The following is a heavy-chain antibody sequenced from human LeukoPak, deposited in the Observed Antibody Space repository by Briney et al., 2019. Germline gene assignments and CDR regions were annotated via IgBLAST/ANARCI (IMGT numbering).Heavy chain of an antibody. D-gene: IGHD5-24*01. J-gene: IGHJ4*02. Sequence: GGSLRLSCAASGFIFSTYEMNWVRQAPGKGLEWVSYISTTGRTTYYADSFQGRFTMSRDNAKNSVYLQMSSLRGDDTAAYYCAGKPRDGYNDGRFDFWGQGNLVPVSS. CDR2: ISTTGRTT. CDR3: AGKPRDGYNDGRFDF. CDR1: GFIFSTYE. V-gene: IGHV3-48*03.